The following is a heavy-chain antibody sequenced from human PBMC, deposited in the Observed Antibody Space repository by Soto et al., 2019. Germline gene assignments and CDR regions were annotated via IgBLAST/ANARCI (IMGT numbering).Heavy chain of an antibody. CDR1: GGSISSYY. V-gene: IGHV4-4*07. D-gene: IGHD6-13*01. CDR3: AREIGQQLVWPHQLDV. Sequence: KASETLSLTCTVSGGSISSYYWSWIRQPAGKGLEWIGRIYTSGSTNYNPSLKSRVTMSVDTSKNQFSLKLSSVTAADTAVYYCAREIGQQLVWPHQLDVWGQGTTVTVSS. CDR2: IYTSGST. J-gene: IGHJ6*02.